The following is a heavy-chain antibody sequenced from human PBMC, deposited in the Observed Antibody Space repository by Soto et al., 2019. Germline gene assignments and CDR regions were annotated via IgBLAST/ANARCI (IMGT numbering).Heavy chain of an antibody. CDR1: GFTFSSYG. D-gene: IGHD3-3*01. J-gene: IGHJ4*02. CDR3: ARDHYDFWSGYYTGGYFDY. Sequence: PGGSLRLSCAASGFTFSSYGMHWVRQAPGKGLEWVAVIWYDGSNKYYADSVKGRFTISRDNSKNTLYLQMNSLRAEDTAVYYCARDHYDFWSGYYTGGYFDYWGQGTLVTVSS. V-gene: IGHV3-33*01. CDR2: IWYDGSNK.